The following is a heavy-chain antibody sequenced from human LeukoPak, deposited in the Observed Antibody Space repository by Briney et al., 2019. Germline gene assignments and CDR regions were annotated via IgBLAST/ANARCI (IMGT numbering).Heavy chain of an antibody. Sequence: SETLSLTCTVSDSSISSYYWSWIRQPPGKGLEWIGYIYYSGSTNYNLSLKSRVTISVDTSKNQFSLKLSSVTAADTAVYYCARAHYYGSAVFWDYWGQGTLVTVSS. CDR3: ARAHYYGSAVFWDY. V-gene: IGHV4-59*01. J-gene: IGHJ4*02. CDR1: DSSISSYY. D-gene: IGHD3-10*01. CDR2: IYYSGST.